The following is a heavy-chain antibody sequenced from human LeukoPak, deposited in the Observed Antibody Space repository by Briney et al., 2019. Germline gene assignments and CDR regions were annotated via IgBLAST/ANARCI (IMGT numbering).Heavy chain of an antibody. CDR3: ARYHNYYDSSGYPPHFDY. J-gene: IGHJ4*02. D-gene: IGHD3-22*01. V-gene: IGHV1-69*04. CDR2: IIPILGIA. CDR1: GGTFSSYA. Sequence: SVKVSCKASGGTFSSYAISWVRQAPGQGLEWMGRIIPILGIANYAQKFQGRVTITADKSTSTAYMELSSLRSEDTAVYYCARYHNYYDSSGYPPHFDYWGQGTLVTVSS.